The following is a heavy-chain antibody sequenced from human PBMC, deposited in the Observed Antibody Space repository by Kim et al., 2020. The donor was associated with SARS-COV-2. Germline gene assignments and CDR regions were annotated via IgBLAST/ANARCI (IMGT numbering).Heavy chain of an antibody. CDR3: ARRSRGLGGFDY. CDR1: GFTFTTYS. CDR2: VNSGGDDT. J-gene: IGHJ4*02. V-gene: IGHV3-23*01. Sequence: GGSLRLSCGASGFTFTTYSMSWVRQAPGEGLEWISSVNSGGDDTYYEDSVKGRFTISRDNSRNTVFLQMNGLSAEDTAVYYCARRSRGLGGFDYWGQGTLVTVSS. D-gene: IGHD3-10*01.